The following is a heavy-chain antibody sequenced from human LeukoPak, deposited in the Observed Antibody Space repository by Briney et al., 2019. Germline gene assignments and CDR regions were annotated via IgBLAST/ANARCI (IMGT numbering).Heavy chain of an antibody. CDR2: INHSGST. CDR1: GGSFSGYY. Sequence: SETLSLTCAVCGGSFSGYYWSWIRQPPGKGLEWIGEINHSGSTNYNPSLKSRVTISVDTSKNQFSLKLSSVTAADTAVYYCARGPVHNKYYYDSSGPNSWGQGTLVTVSS. CDR3: ARGPVHNKYYYDSSGPNS. V-gene: IGHV4-34*01. D-gene: IGHD3-22*01. J-gene: IGHJ4*02.